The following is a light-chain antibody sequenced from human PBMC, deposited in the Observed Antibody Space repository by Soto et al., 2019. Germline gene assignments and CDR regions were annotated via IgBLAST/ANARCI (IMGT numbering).Light chain of an antibody. Sequence: EVVLTQSPGTLSLSPGERATLSCRASQSVSSSDLAWYQQKPGQAPRLLMYDASNRATGIPARFSGSGSETDFTLTISSLEPEDFAVYYCHQRSDWPQTFGQGTKVDIK. J-gene: IGKJ1*01. CDR3: HQRSDWPQT. V-gene: IGKV3D-20*02. CDR1: QSVSSSD. CDR2: DAS.